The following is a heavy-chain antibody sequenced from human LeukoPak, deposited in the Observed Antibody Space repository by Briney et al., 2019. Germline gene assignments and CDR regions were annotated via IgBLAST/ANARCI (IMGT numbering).Heavy chain of an antibody. Sequence: GASVKVSCKASGYTFTGYYMHWVRQAPGQGLEWMGWINPNSGGTNYAQKFQGRVTMTRDTSISTAYMELSRLRSDDTAVYYCARDSWSGDSSGYSDYWGQGTLVTVSS. CDR3: ARDSWSGDSSGYSDY. CDR2: INPNSGGT. D-gene: IGHD3-22*01. CDR1: GYTFTGYY. V-gene: IGHV1-2*02. J-gene: IGHJ4*02.